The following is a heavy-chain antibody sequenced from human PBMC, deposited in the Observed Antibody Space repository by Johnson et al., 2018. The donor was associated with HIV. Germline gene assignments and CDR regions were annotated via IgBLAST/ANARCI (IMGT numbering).Heavy chain of an antibody. J-gene: IGHJ3*01. CDR1: GFTVSRDY. D-gene: IGHD2-21*02. CDR2: IYSDGST. V-gene: IGHV3-66*01. CDR3: TRGGGAYCGGDCLRTFDV. Sequence: EVQLVESGGGVVQPGGSLRLSCAASGFTVSRDYMSWVRQAPGKGLEWVSVIYSDGSTYYADSVKGRFSISRDNSKNTLYLQMNSLTADDTAVYYCTRGGGAYCGGDCLRTFDVWGQGTMVTASS.